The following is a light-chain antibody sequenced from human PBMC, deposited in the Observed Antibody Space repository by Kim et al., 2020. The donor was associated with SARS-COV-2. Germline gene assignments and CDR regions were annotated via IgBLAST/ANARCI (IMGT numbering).Light chain of an antibody. Sequence: ACVGDRVTITCQAMQDINSFINWYQQTPGKAPKLLIYDASNLETGVPSRFSGSGSGTQFTFTISSLQPEDIATYYCQQHDNLPITFGQGTRLEIK. V-gene: IGKV1-33*01. CDR3: QQHDNLPIT. CDR2: DAS. J-gene: IGKJ5*01. CDR1: QDINSF.